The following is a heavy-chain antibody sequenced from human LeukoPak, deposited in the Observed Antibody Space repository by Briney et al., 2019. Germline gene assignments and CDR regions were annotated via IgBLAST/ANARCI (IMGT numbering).Heavy chain of an antibody. D-gene: IGHD1-26*01. CDR2: IYYSGST. CDR1: GGSISSYY. V-gene: IGHV4-59*01. CDR3: ARGGSYYSGNVFDI. Sequence: SETLSLTCTVSGGSISSYYWSWIRQPPGKGLEWIGYIYYSGSTNYNPSLKSRVTISVDTPRNQFSLRLTSATAADTAVYYCARGGSYYSGNVFDIWGQGAMVIVSS. J-gene: IGHJ3*02.